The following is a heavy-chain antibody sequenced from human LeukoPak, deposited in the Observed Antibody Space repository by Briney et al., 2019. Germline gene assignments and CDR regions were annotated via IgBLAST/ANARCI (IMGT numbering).Heavy chain of an antibody. Sequence: GGSLRLSCAASGFTFSSYAMSWVRQAPGKGLEWVSGISGSGGSTYYADSVKGRFTISRDNSKNTLYPQMNSLRAEDTAVYYCAKDARKGTAMAYYFDYWGQGTLVTVSS. CDR3: AKDARKGTAMAYYFDY. CDR1: GFTFSSYA. D-gene: IGHD5-18*01. V-gene: IGHV3-23*01. CDR2: ISGSGGST. J-gene: IGHJ4*02.